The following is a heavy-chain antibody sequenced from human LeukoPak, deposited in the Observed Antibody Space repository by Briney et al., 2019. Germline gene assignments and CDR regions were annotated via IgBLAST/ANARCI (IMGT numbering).Heavy chain of an antibody. CDR2: ISYDGSNK. CDR1: GFTFSSYA. Sequence: GGSLRLSCAASGFTFSSYAMHWVRQAPGKGLEWVAVISYDGSNKYYADSVKGRFTISRDNFKNTLYLQMNSLRAEDTAVYYCASTGFDYWGQGTLVTVSS. V-gene: IGHV3-30*04. CDR3: ASTGFDY. J-gene: IGHJ4*02. D-gene: IGHD3-10*01.